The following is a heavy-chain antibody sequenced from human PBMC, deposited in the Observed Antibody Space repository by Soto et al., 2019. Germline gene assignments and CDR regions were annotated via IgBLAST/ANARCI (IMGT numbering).Heavy chain of an antibody. CDR1: GVTFSDYY. J-gene: IGHJ5*02. V-gene: IGHV3-11*01. D-gene: IGHD3-22*01. Sequence: LRLSCAASGVTFSDYYMHWIRQAPGEGLEWVSYISSSGSTIYYADTVKGRFTISRDNAKNSLYLQMNSLRAEDTAVYYCARDYDSSDYLWFDPWGQGTLVTVS. CDR3: ARDYDSSDYLWFDP. CDR2: ISSSGSTI.